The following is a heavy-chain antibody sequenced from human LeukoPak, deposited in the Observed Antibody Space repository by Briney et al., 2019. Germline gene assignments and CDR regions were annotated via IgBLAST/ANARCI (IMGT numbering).Heavy chain of an antibody. CDR2: INPSDGAT. D-gene: IGHD3-16*01. Sequence: GASVKVSCKASGYTFTMYYIHWVRQAPGQGLEWMGMINPSDGATTYAQRFQGRVTMTRDMSTTTVYMDLRSLRSEDTAVYFCASEQRGGLSGSLGVLFASYYTYYYMDVWGRGTTVTVSS. V-gene: IGHV1-46*01. CDR1: GYTFTMYY. J-gene: IGHJ6*03. CDR3: ASEQRGGLSGSLGVLFASYYTYYYMDV.